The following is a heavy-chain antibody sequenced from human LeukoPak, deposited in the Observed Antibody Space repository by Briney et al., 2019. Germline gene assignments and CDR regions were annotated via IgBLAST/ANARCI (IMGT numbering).Heavy chain of an antibody. D-gene: IGHD3-10*01. CDR2: IYHSGST. CDR3: VALSEVAGYYMDV. CDR1: GYSISSGYY. Sequence: SETLSLTCTVSGYSISSGYYWGWIRQPPGKGLEWIGSIYHSGSTYYNPSLKSRVTISVDTSKNQFSLKLSSVTAPDTAVYYCVALSEVAGYYMDVWGQGTLVTVSS. J-gene: IGHJ4*02. V-gene: IGHV4-38-2*02.